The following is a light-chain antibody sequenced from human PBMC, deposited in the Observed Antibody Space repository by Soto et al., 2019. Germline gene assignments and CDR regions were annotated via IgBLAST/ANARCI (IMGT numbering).Light chain of an antibody. Sequence: QSVLTQPRSVSGSPGQSVTISCTGTSSDVGGYNYVSWYQQHPGKAPKLMIYDVSKRPSGVPDRFSGSKSGNTASLTISGLQAGDEADYYCCSYAGSYTFDVFGTGTKV. J-gene: IGLJ1*01. V-gene: IGLV2-11*01. CDR3: CSYAGSYTFDV. CDR1: SSDVGGYNY. CDR2: DVS.